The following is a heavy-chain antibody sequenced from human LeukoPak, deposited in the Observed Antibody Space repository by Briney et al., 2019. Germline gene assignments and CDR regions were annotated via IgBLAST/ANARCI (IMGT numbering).Heavy chain of an antibody. Sequence: GGSLSLSCAASGFTFTSYWMSWVRQAPGKGLEWVANIKQDGSEKYYVDSVKGRFTVSRDNAKNSLYLQMNSLRAEDTAVYYCAGASGGERYWGQGTLVTVSS. J-gene: IGHJ4*02. V-gene: IGHV3-7*04. CDR2: IKQDGSEK. CDR1: GFTFTSYW. D-gene: IGHD6-19*01. CDR3: AGASGGERY.